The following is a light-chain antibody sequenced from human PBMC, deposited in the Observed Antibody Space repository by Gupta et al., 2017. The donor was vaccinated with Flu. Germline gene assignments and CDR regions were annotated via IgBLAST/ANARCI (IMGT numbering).Light chain of an antibody. CDR2: SDN. J-gene: IGLJ2*01. CDR1: RSTIGTNS. Sequence: QAVLTQPPSASAPPGHTVTISCSGTRSTIGTNSVNWHQHVPGTTPKLLIYSDNQRPAGVPDRFSGSKSGTSASLAIMSLQSEDEAADYCAAWDDSLNVDVFGGGTKLTVL. V-gene: IGLV1-44*01. CDR3: AAWDDSLNVDV.